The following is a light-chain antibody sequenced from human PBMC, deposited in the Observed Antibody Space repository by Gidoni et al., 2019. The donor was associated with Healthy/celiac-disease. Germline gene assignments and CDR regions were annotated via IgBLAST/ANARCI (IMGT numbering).Light chain of an antibody. CDR1: QSISSY. J-gene: IGKJ5*01. CDR2: AAS. CDR3: QQSYSAPIT. Sequence: DIQMTQSPSSLSASVGDRVTITCRASQSISSYLNWYQQKPGKAPKLLIYAASSLQSGVPSRLSGSVSGTDFTLTISSLQPEDFATYYCQQSYSAPITVGQGTRLEIK. V-gene: IGKV1-39*01.